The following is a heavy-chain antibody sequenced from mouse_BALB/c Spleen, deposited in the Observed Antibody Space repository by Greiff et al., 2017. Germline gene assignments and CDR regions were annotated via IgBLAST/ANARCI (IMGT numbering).Heavy chain of an antibody. CDR1: GFTFSSYG. D-gene: IGHD1-1*02. V-gene: IGHV5-6-3*01. CDR2: INSNGGST. CDR3: ARDSGSRWAMDY. Sequence: DVHLVESGGGLVQPGGSLKLSCAASGFTFSSYGMSWVRQTPDKRLELVATINSNGGSTYYPDSVKGRFTISRDNAKNTLYLQMSSLKSEDTAMYYCARDSGSRWAMDYWGQGTSVTVSS. J-gene: IGHJ4*01.